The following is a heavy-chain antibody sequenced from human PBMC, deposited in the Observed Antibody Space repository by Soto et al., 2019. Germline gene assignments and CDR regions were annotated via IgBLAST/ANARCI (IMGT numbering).Heavy chain of an antibody. CDR1: GGSISSGGYY. CDR3: ARDEEVNYSDYGGSDHYYGMDV. CDR2: IYYTGST. Sequence: QVQLQESGPGLVKPSQTLSLTCTVSGGSISSGGYYWSWIRQQPGKGLEWIGYIYYTGSTYYNPSLQSRVTISVDTSKNQFSLKLTSVTAADTAVYYCARDEEVNYSDYGGSDHYYGMDVWGQGTTVTVSS. V-gene: IGHV4-31*03. D-gene: IGHD4-17*01. J-gene: IGHJ6*02.